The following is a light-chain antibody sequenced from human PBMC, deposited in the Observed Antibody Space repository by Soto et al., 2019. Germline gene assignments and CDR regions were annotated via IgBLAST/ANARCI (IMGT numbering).Light chain of an antibody. CDR1: SSDVGGYNY. J-gene: IGLJ1*01. CDR2: EVS. Sequence: SVLTQPASVSASPGQSITISCTGTSSDVGGYNYVSWYQQHPGKDRKLMIYEVSNRPSGVSNRFSGYMSGNTASLTISGLQAEDEDDYYCIAYLTTTTYVFGSGTKVTVL. V-gene: IGLV2-14*01. CDR3: IAYLTTTTYV.